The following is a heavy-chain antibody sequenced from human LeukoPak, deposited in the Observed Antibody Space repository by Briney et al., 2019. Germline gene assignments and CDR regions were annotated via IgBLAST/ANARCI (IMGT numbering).Heavy chain of an antibody. V-gene: IGHV3-74*01. D-gene: IGHD1-7*01. CDR2: INSDGSST. CDR3: ARDGTTSTWVAYNWFDS. Sequence: GGSLRLSCAASGFTFSSYWMHWVRQAPGKGLVWVSRINSDGSSTSYADSVKGRFTISRDNAKNTLYLQMNRQRAEDTAVYYCARDGTTSTWVAYNWFDSWGQGTLVTVSS. J-gene: IGHJ5*01. CDR1: GFTFSSYW.